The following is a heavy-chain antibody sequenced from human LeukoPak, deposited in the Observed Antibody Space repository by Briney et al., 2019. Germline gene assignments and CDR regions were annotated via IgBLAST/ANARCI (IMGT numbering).Heavy chain of an antibody. V-gene: IGHV4-34*01. CDR1: GGSFSGYY. J-gene: IGHJ4*02. Sequence: SETLSLTCAVYGGSFSGYYWSWIRQPPGKGLEWIGEINHSGSTNYNPSLKSRVTISVDTSKNQFSLKLSSVTASDTAVYYCARGRAPDYWGQGTLVTVSS. CDR2: INHSGST. CDR3: ARGRAPDY.